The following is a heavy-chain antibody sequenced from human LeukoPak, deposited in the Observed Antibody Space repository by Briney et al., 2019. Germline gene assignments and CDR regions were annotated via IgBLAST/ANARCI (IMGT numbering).Heavy chain of an antibody. CDR2: IKSKTDGGTT. CDR1: GFTFSNAW. J-gene: IGHJ4*02. D-gene: IGHD3-22*01. CDR3: TTSYYYDSSGYYYSYFDY. V-gene: IGHV3-15*01. Sequence: EGSLRLSCAASGFTFSNAWMSWVRQAPGKGLEWVGRIKSKTDGGTTDYAAPVKGRFTISRDDSKNTLYLQMNSLKTEDTAVYYCTTSYYYDSSGYYYSYFDYWGQGTLVTVSS.